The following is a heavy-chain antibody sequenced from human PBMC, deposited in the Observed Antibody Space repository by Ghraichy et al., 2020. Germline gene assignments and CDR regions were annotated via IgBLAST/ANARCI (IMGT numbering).Heavy chain of an antibody. CDR1: GFTFNSYA. CDR2: ISVIAGDT. J-gene: IGHJ3*02. V-gene: IGHV3-23*01. Sequence: GGSLRLSCAASGFTFNSYAMSWVRQAPGKGLEWVSGISVIAGDTYYAASVKGRFTISRDNSKNTLYLQMNSLTADDTAVYYCVRPYSTSWLYAFHNWGQGTMVTVSS. CDR3: VRPYSTSWLYAFHN. D-gene: IGHD6-13*01.